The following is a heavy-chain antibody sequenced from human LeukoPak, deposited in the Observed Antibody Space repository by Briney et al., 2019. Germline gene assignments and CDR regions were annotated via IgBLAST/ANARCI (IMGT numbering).Heavy chain of an antibody. Sequence: GGSLRLSCAASGFTFSSYWMHWVRQAPGKGLVWVSRINSDGSSTSYADSVKGRFTISRDNAKNTLYLQMNSLRAEDTAVYCCARDLSLTTTMVRGVIVYYYYGMDVWGKGTTVTVSS. CDR1: GFTFSSYW. CDR2: INSDGSST. J-gene: IGHJ6*04. D-gene: IGHD3-10*01. V-gene: IGHV3-74*01. CDR3: ARDLSLTTTMVRGVIVYYYYGMDV.